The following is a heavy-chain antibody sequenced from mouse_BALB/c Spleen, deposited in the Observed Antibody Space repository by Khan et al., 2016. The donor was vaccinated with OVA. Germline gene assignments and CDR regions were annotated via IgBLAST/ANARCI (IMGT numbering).Heavy chain of an antibody. CDR3: ARGRFAY. CDR1: GFTFIDYG. V-gene: IGHV5-15*02. J-gene: IGHJ3*01. Sequence: EVELVESGGGLVQPGGSRKLSCAASGFTFIDYGMAWVRQTPGKGPEWIAFISSVAYSTYYADTVTGRFTISRENAKNTLYLEMSSLRSDDTAMYYCARGRFAYWGQGTLVTVSA. CDR2: ISSVAYST.